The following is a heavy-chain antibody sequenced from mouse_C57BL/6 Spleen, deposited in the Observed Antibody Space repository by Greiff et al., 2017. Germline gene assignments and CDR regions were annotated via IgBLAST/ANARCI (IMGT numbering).Heavy chain of an antibody. J-gene: IGHJ1*03. Sequence: EVMLVESGGGLVQPGGSLKLSCAASGFTFSDYGMAWVRQAPRKGPEWVAYISSGSSTIYYADTVKGRFTISRDNAKNTLFLQMTSLRSEDTAMYYCARPVTTAVRYFDVWGTGTTVTVSS. CDR1: GFTFSDYG. CDR2: ISSGSSTI. D-gene: IGHD1-1*01. V-gene: IGHV5-17*01. CDR3: ARPVTTAVRYFDV.